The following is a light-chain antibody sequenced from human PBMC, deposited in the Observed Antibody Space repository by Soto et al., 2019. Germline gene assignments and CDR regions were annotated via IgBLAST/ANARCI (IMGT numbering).Light chain of an antibody. V-gene: IGKV3-15*01. CDR2: DTS. J-gene: IGKJ5*01. CDR3: QQYNIWRSIT. Sequence: MEVTQWQSTLSVSPWEIATLSCMVSQSVRNKVAWYQHKPGQTPRVIIYDTSTRAAGIPARFSGSGYGTYFTLTISSLQSEDFAVYYCQQYNIWRSITFGQGTRLEI. CDR1: QSVRNK.